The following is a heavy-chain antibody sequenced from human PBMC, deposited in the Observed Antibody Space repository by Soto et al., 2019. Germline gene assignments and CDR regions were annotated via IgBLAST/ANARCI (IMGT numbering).Heavy chain of an antibody. D-gene: IGHD6-19*01. J-gene: IGHJ6*02. CDR1: GYTFISYF. Sequence: QVQLVQSGAEVKKPGASVKVSCKASGYTFISYFIHWVRQAPGQGLEWMGIIHSSGGSTSYPQKFQGRVNMTRDTSTSTVYVERSSLRSEDTAVYYCARDRVAVAGIRYYYYGMDVWGQGTTVTVSS. CDR3: ARDRVAVAGIRYYYYGMDV. V-gene: IGHV1-46*03. CDR2: IHSSGGST.